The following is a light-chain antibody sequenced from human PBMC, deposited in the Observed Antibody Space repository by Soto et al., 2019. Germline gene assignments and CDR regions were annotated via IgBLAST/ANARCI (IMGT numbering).Light chain of an antibody. CDR2: GAS. CDR3: QHYNTYPIT. Sequence: DLQMTQSPSSLSASVGDRVTITCRASQAISNYVAWFQQKPGKAPKSLIYGASSLRSGVPSKFSGSGSGTDFTLTISNLQPEDFATYYCQHYNTYPITFGQGTRLE. J-gene: IGKJ5*01. V-gene: IGKV1-16*02. CDR1: QAISNY.